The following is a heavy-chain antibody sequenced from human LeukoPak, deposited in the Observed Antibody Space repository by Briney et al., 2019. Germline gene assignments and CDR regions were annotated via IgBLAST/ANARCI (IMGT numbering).Heavy chain of an antibody. V-gene: IGHV4-34*01. CDR3: ARTVVTTTSAFDI. CDR1: GGSFSGYY. D-gene: IGHD2-21*02. Sequence: SETLSLTCAAYGGSFSGYYWSWIRQPPGRGLEWIGEINHSGSTNYNPSLKSRVTISVDTSKNQFSLKVSSVTAADTALYYCARTVVTTTSAFDIWGQGTMVTVSS. J-gene: IGHJ3*02. CDR2: INHSGST.